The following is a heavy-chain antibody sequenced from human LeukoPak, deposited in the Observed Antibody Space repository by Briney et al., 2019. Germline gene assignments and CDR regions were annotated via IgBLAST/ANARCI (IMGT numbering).Heavy chain of an antibody. V-gene: IGHV3-21*04. J-gene: IGHJ6*03. CDR3: AREGSYYGSGSYSFYYNYYMDV. CDR2: ISSSSSYI. CDR1: GFTFSSYS. D-gene: IGHD3-10*01. Sequence: PGGSLRLSCAASGFTFSSYSMNWVRQAPGKGLEWVSSISSSSSYIYYADSVKGRFTISRDNAKNSLYLQMNGLRAEDTAVYYCAREGSYYGSGSYSFYYNYYMDVWGKGTTVTISS.